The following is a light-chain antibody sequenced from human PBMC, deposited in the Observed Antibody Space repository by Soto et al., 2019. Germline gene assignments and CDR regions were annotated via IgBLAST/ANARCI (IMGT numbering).Light chain of an antibody. J-gene: IGKJ1*01. CDR3: QXYNNWPRT. Sequence: EIVLTQSPGTLSLSPGEIATLSCRASQSVSSSYLAWYQQKPGQAPRILIYDESTRATGIPDRLSGSGSGTELNLTINSLQSEDFAVYYCQXYNNWPRTCGQGTKVDIK. CDR1: QSVSSSY. CDR2: DES. V-gene: IGKV3-15*01.